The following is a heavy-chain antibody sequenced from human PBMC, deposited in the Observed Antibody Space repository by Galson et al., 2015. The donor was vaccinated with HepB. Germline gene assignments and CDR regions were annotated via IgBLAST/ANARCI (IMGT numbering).Heavy chain of an antibody. CDR1: GFPFSSFD. CDR2: TSTDGNKK. J-gene: IGHJ4*02. CDR3: VRNPLPDN. Sequence: SLRLSCAASGFPFSSFDMHWVRQAPGKGLEWVAATSTDGNKKYYADSVRGQFTVSRDNYKNTLFMQMDSLGAEDTAVYYCVRNPLPDNWGQGTLVTVSS. V-gene: IGHV3-30-3*01.